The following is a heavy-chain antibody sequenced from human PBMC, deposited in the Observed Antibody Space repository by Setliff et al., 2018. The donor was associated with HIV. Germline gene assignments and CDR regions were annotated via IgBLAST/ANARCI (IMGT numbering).Heavy chain of an antibody. D-gene: IGHD3-10*01. V-gene: IGHV3-72*01. CDR1: GFSFSDHY. Sequence: PGGSLRLSCTASGFSFSDHYFDWVRQAPGKGLEWVGRIRNNQNGYSTEYAASVKGRFTILRDDSKNSLYLQINSLKTEDTAFYYCARAGVWFGEVWGFDYWGQGTLVTVSS. CDR2: IRNNQNGYST. CDR3: ARAGVWFGEVWGFDY. J-gene: IGHJ4*02.